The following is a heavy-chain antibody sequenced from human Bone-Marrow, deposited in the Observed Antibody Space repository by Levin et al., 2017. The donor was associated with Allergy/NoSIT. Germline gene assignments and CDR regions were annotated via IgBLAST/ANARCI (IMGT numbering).Heavy chain of an antibody. D-gene: IGHD3-22*01. CDR3: ARELKENNFDTSGYYIDH. CDR1: GDSLSSGDYY. Sequence: SETLSLTCTVSGDSLSSGDYYWSWLRQTPGKGLECIGYISDTGSTYYNPSLKSRLTTSVDTSRNQFSLKLSSVTAADTAIYYCARELKENNFDTSGYYIDHWGQGVLVTVSS. J-gene: IGHJ4*02. V-gene: IGHV4-30-4*01. CDR2: ISDTGST.